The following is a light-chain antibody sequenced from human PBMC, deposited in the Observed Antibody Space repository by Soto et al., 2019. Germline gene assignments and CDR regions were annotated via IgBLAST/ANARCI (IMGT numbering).Light chain of an antibody. CDR1: SNDVGGYNY. Sequence: QSVLTQPASVSGSPGQSITISCTGTSNDVGGYNYVSWYQQHPGKAPKLIIYEVNNRPSGVSDRFSGSKSGNTASLTISGLQAEDEADYSCSSYTTSSTLVFGGGTQLTVL. CDR2: EVN. V-gene: IGLV2-14*01. J-gene: IGLJ7*01. CDR3: SSYTTSSTLV.